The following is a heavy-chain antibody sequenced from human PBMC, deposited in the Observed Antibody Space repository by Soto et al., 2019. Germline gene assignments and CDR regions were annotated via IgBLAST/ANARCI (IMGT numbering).Heavy chain of an antibody. V-gene: IGHV4-34*01. CDR2: INHSGST. Sequence: SETLSLTCAVYGGSFSGYYWSWIRQPPGKGLEWIGEINHSGSTNYNPSLKSRVTISVDTSKNQFSLKLSSVTAADTAVYYCARGLLHPYYYGSGSYYNRLGYFDYWGQGTLVTVSS. CDR3: ARGLLHPYYYGSGSYYNRLGYFDY. CDR1: GGSFSGYY. J-gene: IGHJ4*02. D-gene: IGHD3-10*01.